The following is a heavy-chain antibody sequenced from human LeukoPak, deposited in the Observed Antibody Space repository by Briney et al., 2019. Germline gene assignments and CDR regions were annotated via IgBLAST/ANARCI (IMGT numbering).Heavy chain of an antibody. CDR3: ARHKDYGFWSGYQYYYYYYMDV. V-gene: IGHV3-7*01. J-gene: IGHJ6*03. D-gene: IGHD3-3*01. CDR1: GFTFSTYW. Sequence: GGSLRLSCAASGFTFSTYWMSWVRRAPGKGLEWVANIKQDGSEKYYVDSVKGRFTISRDNAKNSLYLQINSLRAEDTAVYYCARHKDYGFWSGYQYYYYYYMDVWGKGTTVTVSS. CDR2: IKQDGSEK.